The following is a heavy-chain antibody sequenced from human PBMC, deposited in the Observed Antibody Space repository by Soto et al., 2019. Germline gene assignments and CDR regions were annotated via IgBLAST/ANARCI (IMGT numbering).Heavy chain of an antibody. Sequence: GSLRLSCAASGFTFSSYEMNWVRQAPGKGLEWVSYVSSSGSTIYYADSVKGRFTISRDNANNSLFLQMNSLRAEDTATYYCANGDANYYDYGMDVWGQGTTVTVSS. CDR1: GFTFSSYE. CDR2: VSSSGSTI. CDR3: ANGDANYYDYGMDV. J-gene: IGHJ6*02. V-gene: IGHV3-48*03.